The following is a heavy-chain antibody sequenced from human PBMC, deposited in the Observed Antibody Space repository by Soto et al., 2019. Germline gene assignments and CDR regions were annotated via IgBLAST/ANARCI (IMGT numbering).Heavy chain of an antibody. Sequence: GGPVKVSCQGFGYTFSHHGISWVRQAPGQRLEWMGWINTYNGNTNHAQKLQGRVTMTTDTSTSTAYMELRSLRSDDTAVYYCARGVGSGTYYNQYNWFDPWGQGTLVTVSS. CDR2: INTYNGNT. CDR3: ARGVGSGTYYNQYNWFDP. CDR1: GYTFSHHG. J-gene: IGHJ5*02. V-gene: IGHV1-18*01. D-gene: IGHD3-10*01.